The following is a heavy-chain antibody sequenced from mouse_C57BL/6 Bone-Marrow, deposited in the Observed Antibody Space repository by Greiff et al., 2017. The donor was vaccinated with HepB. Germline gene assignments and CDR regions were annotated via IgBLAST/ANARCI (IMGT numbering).Heavy chain of an antibody. Sequence: QVQLKESGAELARPGASVKLSCKASGYTFTSYGISWVKQRTGQGLEWIGEIYPRSGNTYYNEKFKGKATLTADKSSSTAYMELRSLTSEDSAVYFCARRIYDGYYYFDYWGQGTTLTVSS. CDR1: GYTFTSYG. V-gene: IGHV1-81*01. CDR3: ARRIYDGYYYFDY. J-gene: IGHJ2*01. D-gene: IGHD2-3*01. CDR2: IYPRSGNT.